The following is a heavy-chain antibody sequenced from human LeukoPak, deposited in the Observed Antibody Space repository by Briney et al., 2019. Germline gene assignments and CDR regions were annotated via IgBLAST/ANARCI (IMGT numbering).Heavy chain of an antibody. CDR1: GYTFTGYY. CDR2: ISAYNGNT. CDR3: ARDRGGSYYDY. D-gene: IGHD1-26*01. J-gene: IGHJ4*02. V-gene: IGHV1-18*04. Sequence: ASVKVSCKASGYTFTGYYMHWVRQAPGQGLEWMGWISAYNGNTNYAQKLQGRVTMTTDTSTSTAYMELRSLRSDDTAVYYCARDRGGSYYDYWGQGTLVTVSS.